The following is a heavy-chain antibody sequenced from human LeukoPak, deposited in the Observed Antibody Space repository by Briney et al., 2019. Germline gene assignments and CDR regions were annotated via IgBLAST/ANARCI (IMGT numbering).Heavy chain of an antibody. CDR3: AKPKYSSSRGLDY. D-gene: IGHD6-6*01. CDR2: VSGSGGST. V-gene: IGHV3-23*01. Sequence: PGGSLRLSCAASGFTFSSYAMSWVRQAPGKGLEWVSAVSGSGGSTYYADSVKGRFTISRDNSKNTLYLQMNSLRAEDTAVYYCAKPKYSSSRGLDYWGQGTLVTVSS. CDR1: GFTFSSYA. J-gene: IGHJ4*02.